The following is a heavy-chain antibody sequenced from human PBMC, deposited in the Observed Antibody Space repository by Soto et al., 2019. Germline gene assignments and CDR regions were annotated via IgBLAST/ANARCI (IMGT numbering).Heavy chain of an antibody. Sequence: QSGGSLRLSCAASGFTFDDYAMHWVRQAPGKGLEWVSGISWNSGSIGYADSVKGRFTISRDNAKNSLYLQMNSLRAEDTALYYCAKDTHDNPGIAAAGTRYFQHWGQGTLVTVSS. CDR2: ISWNSGSI. CDR1: GFTFDDYA. CDR3: AKDTHDNPGIAAAGTRYFQH. V-gene: IGHV3-9*01. D-gene: IGHD6-13*01. J-gene: IGHJ1*01.